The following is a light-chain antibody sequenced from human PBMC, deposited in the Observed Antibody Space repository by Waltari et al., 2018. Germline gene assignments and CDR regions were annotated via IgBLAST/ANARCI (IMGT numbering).Light chain of an antibody. J-gene: IGLJ1*01. V-gene: IGLV2-23*02. Sequence: QSGLTHPASVSGSPGQSITISCTGTSSDVGNYNLFSWYQQYPGKAPKLMVYEVTKRTSGVSDRFSGSKSDNTAALTIYGLQSEDEADYYCCSYAGLGIYVFGTGTKVTVL. CDR3: CSYAGLGIYV. CDR2: EVT. CDR1: SSDVGNYNL.